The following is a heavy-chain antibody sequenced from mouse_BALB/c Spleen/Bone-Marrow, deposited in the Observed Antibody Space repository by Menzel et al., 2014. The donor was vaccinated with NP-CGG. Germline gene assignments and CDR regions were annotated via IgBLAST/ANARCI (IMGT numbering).Heavy chain of an antibody. D-gene: IGHD1-1*01. V-gene: IGHV1-7*01. CDR1: GYTFTSYW. CDR3: ARGYSGSSLVF. Sequence: VKLVESGAELAKPGASVKMSCKASGYTFTSYWMHWVKQRPGQGLEWIGYINPSTGYTEYNQKFKDKATLTADRSSSTAYMQLSSLTSEDSAVYYCARGYSGSSLVFWGQGTLGTVSA. CDR2: INPSTGYT. J-gene: IGHJ3*01.